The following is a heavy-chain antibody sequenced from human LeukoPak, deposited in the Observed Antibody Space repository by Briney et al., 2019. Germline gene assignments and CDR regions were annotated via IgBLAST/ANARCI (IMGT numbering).Heavy chain of an antibody. CDR1: GGTFISYA. D-gene: IGHD6-19*01. V-gene: IGHV1-2*06. J-gene: IGHJ4*02. CDR2: INPNSGGT. CDR3: ARVDSGWYHIDY. Sequence: ASVKVSCKASGGTFISYAISWVRQAPGQGLEWMGRINPNSGGTNYAQKFQGRVTMTRDTSISTAYMELSRLRSDDTAVYYCARVDSGWYHIDYWGQGTLVTVSS.